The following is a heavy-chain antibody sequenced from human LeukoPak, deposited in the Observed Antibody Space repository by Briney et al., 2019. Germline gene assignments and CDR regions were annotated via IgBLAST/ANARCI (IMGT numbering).Heavy chain of an antibody. CDR3: AKSPIAVAGFYFDY. Sequence: GGSLRLSCAASGFTFSSYGMHWVRQAPGKGLEWVAVISYDGSNKYYADSVKGRFTISRDNSKNTLYLQMNSLRAEDTAVYYCAKSPIAVAGFYFDYWGQGTLVTVSS. D-gene: IGHD6-19*01. CDR2: ISYDGSNK. J-gene: IGHJ4*02. CDR1: GFTFSSYG. V-gene: IGHV3-30*18.